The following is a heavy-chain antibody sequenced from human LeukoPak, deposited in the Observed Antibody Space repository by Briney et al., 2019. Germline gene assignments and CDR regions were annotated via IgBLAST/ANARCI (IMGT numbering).Heavy chain of an antibody. D-gene: IGHD3-3*01. CDR2: IYPGDSDT. V-gene: IGHV5-51*01. CDR3: ATASTAGYYDFWSRYLAYYHYGIDV. CDR1: GYSFTSYW. Sequence: GESLKISCKGSGYSFTSYWIGWVRQMPGKGLEWMGIIYPGDSDTRYSPSFQGQVTISADKSISPAYLQWSSLKASDTAMYYSATASTAGYYDFWSRYLAYYHYGIDVCGQGTTVTVSS. J-gene: IGHJ6*02.